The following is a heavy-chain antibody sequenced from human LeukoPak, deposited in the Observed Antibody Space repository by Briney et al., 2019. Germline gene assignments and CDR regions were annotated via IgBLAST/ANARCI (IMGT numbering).Heavy chain of an antibody. J-gene: IGHJ5*02. D-gene: IGHD3-10*01. CDR2: ISYSRSP. Sequence: IAYISYSRSPNYNPSLKRRLTISVAKSKTQFSLQLSSVTAADTAVYYCARDDYRGVTNFDPWGQGTLVTVSS. CDR3: ARDDYRGVTNFDP. V-gene: IGHV4-59*01.